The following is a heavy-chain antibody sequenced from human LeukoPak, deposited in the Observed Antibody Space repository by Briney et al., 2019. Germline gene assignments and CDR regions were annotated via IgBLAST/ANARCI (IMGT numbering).Heavy chain of an antibody. Sequence: SQTLSLTCAISGDNVSNNSAAWNWIRQSPSRGLEWLGRTYYRSKWYNDYALSVKSRITINPDTSKNQFSLHLNSVTPADTAVYYCVRAAAGGWFCQHWGQGTLVTVSS. J-gene: IGHJ1*01. CDR1: GDNVSNNSAA. CDR3: VRAAAGGWFCQH. CDR2: TYYRSKWYN. V-gene: IGHV6-1*01. D-gene: IGHD6-13*01.